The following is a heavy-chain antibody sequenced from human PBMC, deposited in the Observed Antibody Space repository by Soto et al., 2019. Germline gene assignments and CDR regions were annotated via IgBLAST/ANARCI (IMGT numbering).Heavy chain of an antibody. CDR1: GYSFTSYW. J-gene: IGHJ6*02. Sequence: LGESLKISCKGSGYSFTSYWIGWVRQMPGKGLEWMGIIYPGDSDTRYSPSFQGQVTISADKSISTAYLQWSSLKASDTAMYYCARRKGRGELGVDGMDVWGQGTTVTVSS. V-gene: IGHV5-51*01. D-gene: IGHD3-10*01. CDR3: ARRKGRGELGVDGMDV. CDR2: IYPGDSDT.